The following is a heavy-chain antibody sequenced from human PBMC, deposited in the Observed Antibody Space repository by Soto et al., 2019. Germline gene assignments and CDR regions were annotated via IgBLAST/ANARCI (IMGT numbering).Heavy chain of an antibody. D-gene: IGHD6-19*01. CDR2: IWYDGSNK. CDR3: ARDPVVSSGWVRGMDV. CDR1: GFTFSSYG. Sequence: QVQLVESGGGVVQPGRSPRLSCAASGFTFSSYGMHWVRQAPGKGLEWVAVIWYDGSNKYYADSVKGRFTISRDNSKNTLYLQMNSLRAEHTAVYYCARDPVVSSGWVRGMDVWGQGTTVTVSS. J-gene: IGHJ6*02. V-gene: IGHV3-33*01.